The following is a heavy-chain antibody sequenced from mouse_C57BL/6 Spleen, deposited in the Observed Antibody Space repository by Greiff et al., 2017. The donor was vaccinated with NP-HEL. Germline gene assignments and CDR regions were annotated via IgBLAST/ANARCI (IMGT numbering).Heavy chain of an antibody. CDR3: ARGGGWSLRAMDY. CDR2: INPSSGYT. J-gene: IGHJ4*01. CDR1: GYTFTSYT. V-gene: IGHV1-4*01. D-gene: IGHD2-1*01. Sequence: VQLMESGAELARPGASVKMSCKASGYTFTSYTMHWVKQRPGQGLEWIGYINPSSGYTKYNQKFKDKATLTADKSSSTAYMQLSSLTSEDSAVYYCARGGGWSLRAMDYWGQGTSVTVSS.